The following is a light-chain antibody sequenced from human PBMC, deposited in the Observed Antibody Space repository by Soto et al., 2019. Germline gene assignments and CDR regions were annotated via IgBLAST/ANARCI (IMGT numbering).Light chain of an antibody. Sequence: EIVLTQSPGTLSLSPRERATLSCRASQSVSSSYLAWYQQKPGQAPRLLIYGASSTATGIPDRFSGSGSGTDFTLTISRLEPEDFAVYYCQQYGSSRTFGQGTKLEIK. J-gene: IGKJ2*01. CDR3: QQYGSSRT. V-gene: IGKV3-20*01. CDR2: GAS. CDR1: QSVSSSY.